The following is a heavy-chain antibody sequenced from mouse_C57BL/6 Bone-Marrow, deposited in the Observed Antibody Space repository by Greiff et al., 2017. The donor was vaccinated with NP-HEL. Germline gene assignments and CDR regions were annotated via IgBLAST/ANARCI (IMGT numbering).Heavy chain of an antibody. J-gene: IGHJ2*01. CDR1: GYTFTDYY. Sequence: VQLQQSGPELVKPGASVKISCKASGYTFTDYYMNWVKQSHGKSLEWIGDINPNNGGTSYNQKFKGKATLTVDKSSSTAYMELRSLTSEDSAVYYCARIRDYPYFDYWGQGTTLTVSS. CDR3: ARIRDYPYFDY. D-gene: IGHD2-4*01. V-gene: IGHV1-26*01. CDR2: INPNNGGT.